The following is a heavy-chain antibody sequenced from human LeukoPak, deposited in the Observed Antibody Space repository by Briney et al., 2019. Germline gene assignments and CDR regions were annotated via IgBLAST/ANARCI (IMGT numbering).Heavy chain of an antibody. Sequence: GGSLRLSCAASGFTFSSYAMSWVRQAPGKGLEWVSVIYSGGSTYYADSVKGRFTISRDNSKNTLYLQMNSLRAEDTAVYYRASAKVFGVAPFDYWGQGTLVTVSS. J-gene: IGHJ4*02. CDR2: IYSGGST. CDR3: ASAKVFGVAPFDY. V-gene: IGHV3-53*01. D-gene: IGHD3-3*01. CDR1: GFTFSSYA.